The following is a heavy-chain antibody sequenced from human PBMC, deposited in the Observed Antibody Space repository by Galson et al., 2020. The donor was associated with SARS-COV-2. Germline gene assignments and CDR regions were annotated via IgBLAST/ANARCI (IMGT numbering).Heavy chain of an antibody. CDR1: GFTFSSYA. V-gene: IGHV3-30*01. CDR2: ISYDGSNK. CDR3: ARDGATITMVRGVIGELFDY. D-gene: IGHD3-10*01. J-gene: IGHJ4*02. Sequence: SLRLSCAASGFTFSSYAMHWVRQAPGKGLEWVAVISYDGSNKYYADSVKGRFTISRDNSKNTLYLQMNSLRAEDTAVYYCARDGATITMVRGVIGELFDYWGQGTLVTVSS.